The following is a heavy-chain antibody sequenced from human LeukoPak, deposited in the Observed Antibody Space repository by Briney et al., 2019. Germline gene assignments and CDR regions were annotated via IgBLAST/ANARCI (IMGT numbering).Heavy chain of an antibody. Sequence: SETLSLTCAVYGGSFSSYYWSWIRQPPGNGMEWIGAIHHSGSPNSHPTLKTRVSISVGTSKNEFSLKLGSVTAADTAGYYCARGPPPGYYYISGYHNWGQGTLVTVSS. V-gene: IGHV4-34*01. CDR3: ARGPPPGYYYISGYHN. CDR1: GGSFSSYY. D-gene: IGHD3-22*01. CDR2: IHHSGSP. J-gene: IGHJ4*02.